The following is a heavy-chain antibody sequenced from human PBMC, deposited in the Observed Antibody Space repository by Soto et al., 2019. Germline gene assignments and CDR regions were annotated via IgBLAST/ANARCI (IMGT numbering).Heavy chain of an antibody. CDR1: GFAFSSYN. D-gene: IGHD5-12*01. Sequence: GGSLRLSCAASGFAFSSYNMNWVRQAPGKGLEWVSYISSSSATIYYADSVKGRFTISRDNAKKSLYLQMNNLRDEDTAVYYCARDTQTTIGTKTFDYWGQGTLVTVSS. CDR2: ISSSSATI. J-gene: IGHJ4*02. CDR3: ARDTQTTIGTKTFDY. V-gene: IGHV3-48*02.